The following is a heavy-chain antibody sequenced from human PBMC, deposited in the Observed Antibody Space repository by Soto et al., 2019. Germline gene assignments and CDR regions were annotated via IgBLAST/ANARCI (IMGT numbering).Heavy chain of an antibody. Sequence: EVQLLESGGGLVQPGESLRLSCAASGFIFNAYAMTWVRQAPGKGPEWVSAIGGSGGNTYYAASVKGRFIISRDNSKDTVNLEMNRLRVDDTAVYFCARVASDYINSVDHWGQGILVTVSS. CDR1: GFIFNAYA. CDR3: ARVASDYINSVDH. J-gene: IGHJ4*02. CDR2: IGGSGGNT. D-gene: IGHD4-4*01. V-gene: IGHV3-23*01.